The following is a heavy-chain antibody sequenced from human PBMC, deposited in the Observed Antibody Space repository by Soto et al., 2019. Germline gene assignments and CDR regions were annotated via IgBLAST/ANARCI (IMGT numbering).Heavy chain of an antibody. V-gene: IGHV3-30*18. CDR3: AKKDITLVREVVISAPVYPYDHHGLDF. CDR2: ISYDGSHK. D-gene: IGHD3-10*01. J-gene: IGHJ6*02. Sequence: QVQLVESGGGVVQPGRSLRLSCSASGFPFSTYGMHWVRQAPGKGLEWVAVISYDGSHKYYADSVKGRFTISRDNSKNMVYLGINGLRTEDTARYYCAKKDITLVREVVISAPVYPYDHHGLDFWGRGTTVTVS. CDR1: GFPFSTYG.